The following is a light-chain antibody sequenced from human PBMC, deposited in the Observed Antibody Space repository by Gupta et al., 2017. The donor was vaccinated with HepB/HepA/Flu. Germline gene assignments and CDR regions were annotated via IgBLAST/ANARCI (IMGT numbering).Light chain of an antibody. CDR1: QGISSY. J-gene: IGKJ3*01. V-gene: IGKV1-8*01. Sequence: IRRNRSPSSCSSSTGDRVTITCRASQGISSYLAWYQQKPGKAPKLLIYAASTLQIGVPSRFSGSGSGTDFTLTISCLQSEDFATYYCQQYYSYPIFTFGHGTKVDIK. CDR2: AAS. CDR3: QQYYSYPIFT.